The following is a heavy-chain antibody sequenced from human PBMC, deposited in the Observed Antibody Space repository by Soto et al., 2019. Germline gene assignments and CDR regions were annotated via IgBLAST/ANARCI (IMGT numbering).Heavy chain of an antibody. J-gene: IGHJ1*01. CDR1: GFTFDDYA. CDR2: ISWNSGSI. CDR3: AKDIFRVAGAGSYFQH. V-gene: IGHV3-9*01. Sequence: EVQLVESGGGLVQTGRSLRLSCAASGFTFDDYAMHWVRQAPGKGLEWVSGISWNSGSIGYADSVKGRFTISRDNAKNSLYLQMNSLRAEDTVFYYCAKDIFRVAGAGSYFQHWCQGTLVTVSS. D-gene: IGHD6-19*01.